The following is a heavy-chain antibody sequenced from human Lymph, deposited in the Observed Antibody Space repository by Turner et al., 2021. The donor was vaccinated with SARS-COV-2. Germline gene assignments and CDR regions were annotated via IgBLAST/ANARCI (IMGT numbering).Heavy chain of an antibody. J-gene: IGHJ4*01. Sequence: EVQLVESGGGLVKLGGSLRLPCAASGFTVSNAWMTWVRQAPGKGLEWVGRIKAKTDDGTTDYAAHVKGRFTISKDDSKNTLYLQMNSLKTEDTAVYYCTTHSAPDYWGQGTLVTVSS. V-gene: IGHV3-15*01. CDR3: TTHSAPDY. D-gene: IGHD6-6*01. CDR1: GFTVSNAW. CDR2: IKAKTDDGTT.